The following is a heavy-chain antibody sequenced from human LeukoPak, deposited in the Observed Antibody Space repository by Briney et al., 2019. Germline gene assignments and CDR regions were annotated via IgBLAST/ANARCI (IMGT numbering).Heavy chain of an antibody. CDR3: ARVVAATRGAFDI. V-gene: IGHV3-23*01. CDR1: GFTFSSYA. J-gene: IGHJ3*02. CDR2: ISGSGGST. Sequence: GGSLRLSCAASGFTFSSYAMSWVRQAPGKGLEWVSAISGSGGSTYYADSVKGRFTISRDNSKNTLYLQMNSLRAEDTAVYYCARVVAATRGAFDIWGQGTMVTVSS. D-gene: IGHD2-15*01.